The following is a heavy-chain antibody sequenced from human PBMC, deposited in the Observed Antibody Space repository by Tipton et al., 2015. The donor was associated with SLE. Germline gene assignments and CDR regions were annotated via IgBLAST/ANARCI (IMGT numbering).Heavy chain of an antibody. J-gene: IGHJ4*02. Sequence: SLRLSCAASGFTFSDYYMSWIRQAPGKGLEWVSHISTSSNYANYADSVKGRFTISRDNAKNSLYLLMNSLRAEDTAVYYCARDGGPNCSGGSCHSTYWGQGTLVTVSS. D-gene: IGHD2-15*01. CDR1: GFTFSDYY. CDR3: ARDGGPNCSGGSCHSTY. CDR2: ISTSSNYA. V-gene: IGHV3-11*06.